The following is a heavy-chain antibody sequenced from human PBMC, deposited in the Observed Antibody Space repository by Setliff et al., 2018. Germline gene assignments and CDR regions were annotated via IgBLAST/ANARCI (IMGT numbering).Heavy chain of an antibody. D-gene: IGHD1-1*01. J-gene: IGHJ4*02. Sequence: SETLSLTCAAYGGTFSDYHWTWIRQSPEKGLEWIGEINHRGSTNYNPSLKSRVTISVDTSKNQFSLKLTSVTVADTAVYFCARGVRTGHLDSWGQGTLVTVSS. V-gene: IGHV4-34*01. CDR3: ARGVRTGHLDS. CDR1: GGTFSDYH. CDR2: INHRGST.